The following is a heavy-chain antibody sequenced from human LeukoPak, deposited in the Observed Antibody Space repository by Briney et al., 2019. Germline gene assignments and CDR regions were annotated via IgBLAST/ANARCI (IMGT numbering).Heavy chain of an antibody. CDR2: ISSSGSTI. V-gene: IGHV3-11*01. J-gene: IGHJ6*04. Sequence: GGSLRFSCAASGFTFSDYYMSWIRQAPGKGLEWVSYISSSGSTIYYSDSVKGRFTISRDNAKNSLYLQMNSLRAEDTAVYYCATGSITMVRGVITEYYYGMDVWGKGTTVTVSS. CDR1: GFTFSDYY. CDR3: ATGSITMVRGVITEYYYGMDV. D-gene: IGHD3-10*01.